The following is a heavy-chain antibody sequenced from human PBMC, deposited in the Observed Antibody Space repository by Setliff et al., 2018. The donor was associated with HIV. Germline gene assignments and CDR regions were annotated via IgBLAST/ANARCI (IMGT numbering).Heavy chain of an antibody. CDR2: INHSGST. CDR3: ARVGYSNSSYGMDV. D-gene: IGHD6-6*01. Sequence: PSETLSLTCAVYGGSFSGYYWSWIRQPPGKGLEWIGEINHSGSTNYNPSLKSRVTISVDTSKNQFSLKLRSVTAADTALFYCARVGYSNSSYGMDVWGQGTTVTVSS. CDR1: GGSFSGYY. V-gene: IGHV4-34*01. J-gene: IGHJ6*02.